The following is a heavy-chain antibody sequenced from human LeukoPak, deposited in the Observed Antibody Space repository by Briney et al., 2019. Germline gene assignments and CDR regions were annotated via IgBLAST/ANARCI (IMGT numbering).Heavy chain of an antibody. Sequence: GGSLRLSCAASGFTFSSYATSWVRQAPGKGLEWVSALSGSGGSTYYADSVKGRFTISRDNSKNTLYLQMNSLRAEDTAVYYCARAIGGYYYYYYMDVWGKGTTVTVSS. CDR2: LSGSGGST. CDR1: GFTFSSYA. V-gene: IGHV3-23*01. D-gene: IGHD3-16*01. CDR3: ARAIGGYYYYYYMDV. J-gene: IGHJ6*03.